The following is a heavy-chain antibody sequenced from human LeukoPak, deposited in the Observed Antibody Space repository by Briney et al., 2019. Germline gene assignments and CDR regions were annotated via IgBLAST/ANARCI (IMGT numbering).Heavy chain of an antibody. D-gene: IGHD6-19*01. CDR3: ARDPEQWLVRSPYRDYYYYGMDV. V-gene: IGHV1-18*01. CDR2: ISAYNGNT. CDR1: GYTFTSYG. Sequence: ASVKVSCKASGYTFTSYGISWVRQAPGQGLEWMGWISAYNGNTNYAQKLQGRVTMTTDTSTSTAYTELRSLRSNDTAVYYCARDPEQWLVRSPYRDYYYYGMDVWGQGTTVTVSS. J-gene: IGHJ6*02.